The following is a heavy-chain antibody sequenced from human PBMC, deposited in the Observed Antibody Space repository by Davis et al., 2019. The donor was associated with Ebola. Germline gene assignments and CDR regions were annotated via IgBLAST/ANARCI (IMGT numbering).Heavy chain of an antibody. J-gene: IGHJ4*02. D-gene: IGHD3-16*01. CDR1: GFTFNNYN. CDR2: ISSSSSYI. Sequence: GGSLRLSCAASGFTFNNYNMNWVRQAPGKGLEWVSSISSSSSYIYYADSVKGRFTISRDNARNSLYLQMNGLRAEDTAVYYCARDYAQIRSDYWGQGTLVTVSS. V-gene: IGHV3-21*01. CDR3: ARDYAQIRSDY.